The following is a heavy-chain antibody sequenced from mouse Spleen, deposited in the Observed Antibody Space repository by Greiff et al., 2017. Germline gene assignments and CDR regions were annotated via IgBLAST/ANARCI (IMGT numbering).Heavy chain of an antibody. CDR1: GFSLTNYA. D-gene: IGHD2-1*01. Sequence: QVHVKQSGPGLVAPSQSLSITCTVSGFSLTNYAVHWVRQSPGKGLEWLGVIWSDGSTDYNAAFLSRLSISKDNSKSQVFFKMNSLQADDTAIYYCASPNYPFDYWGQGTTLTVSS. V-gene: IGHV2-4-1*01. CDR2: IWSDGST. J-gene: IGHJ2*01. CDR3: ASPNYPFDY.